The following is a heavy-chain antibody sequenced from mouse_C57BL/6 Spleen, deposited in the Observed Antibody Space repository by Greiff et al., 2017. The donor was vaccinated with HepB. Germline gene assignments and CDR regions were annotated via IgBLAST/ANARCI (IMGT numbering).Heavy chain of an antibody. Sequence: QVQLQQPGAELVMPGASVKLSCKASGYTFTSYWMHWVKQRPGQGLEWIGEIDPSDSYTNYNQKFKGKSTLTVDKSSSTAYMQLSSLTSEDSAVYYCARAGGNPYSNHFDYWGQGTTLTVSS. J-gene: IGHJ2*01. D-gene: IGHD2-5*01. CDR1: GYTFTSYW. V-gene: IGHV1-69*01. CDR2: IDPSDSYT. CDR3: ARAGGNPYSNHFDY.